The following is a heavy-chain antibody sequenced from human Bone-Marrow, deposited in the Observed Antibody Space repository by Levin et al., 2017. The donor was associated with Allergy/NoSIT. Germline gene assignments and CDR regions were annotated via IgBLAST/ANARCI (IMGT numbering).Heavy chain of an antibody. CDR3: ARGPSIAARPTYFDY. J-gene: IGHJ4*02. Sequence: LSLTCAASGFTFSSYSMNWVRQAPGKGLEWVSSISSSSSYIYYADSVKGRFTISRDNAKNSLYLQMNSLRAEDTAVYYCARGPSIAARPTYFDYWGQGTLVTVSS. D-gene: IGHD6-6*01. CDR2: ISSSSSYI. V-gene: IGHV3-21*01. CDR1: GFTFSSYS.